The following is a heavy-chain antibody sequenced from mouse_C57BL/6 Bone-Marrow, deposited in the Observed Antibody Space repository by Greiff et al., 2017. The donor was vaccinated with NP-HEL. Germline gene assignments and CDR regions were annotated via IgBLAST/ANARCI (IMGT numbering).Heavy chain of an antibody. CDR1: GYSITSDY. J-gene: IGHJ3*01. CDR3: ASGYGSSPWFAY. V-gene: IGHV3-8*01. D-gene: IGHD1-1*01. Sequence: EVMLVESGPGLAKPSQTLSLTCSVTGYSITSDYWNWIRKFPGNKLEYMGYIRYSGSTYYNPSLKSRISITRDTSKNQYCLQLNSVTTEDTATCYCASGYGSSPWFAYWGKGTLVTVSA. CDR2: IRYSGST.